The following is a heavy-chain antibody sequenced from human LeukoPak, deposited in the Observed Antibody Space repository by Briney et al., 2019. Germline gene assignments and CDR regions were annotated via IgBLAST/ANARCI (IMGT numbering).Heavy chain of an antibody. CDR1: GGSFSGHY. Sequence: SETLSLTCSVYGGSFSGHYWNWIRQPPGKGLEWIGEINHSGSTKYNPSLKSRVTISLDTSKNHFSLKVSSVTAADTAVYYCARLNNWGYYWGQGTLVTVSS. V-gene: IGHV4-34*01. J-gene: IGHJ4*02. CDR3: ARLNNWGYY. CDR2: INHSGST. D-gene: IGHD7-27*01.